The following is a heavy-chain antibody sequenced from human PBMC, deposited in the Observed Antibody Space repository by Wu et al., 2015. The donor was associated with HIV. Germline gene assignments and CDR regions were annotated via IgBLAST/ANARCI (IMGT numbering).Heavy chain of an antibody. CDR2: INPNSGGT. CDR1: GYTFTGYY. Sequence: QVQLVQSGAEVKKPGASVKVSCKASGYTFTGYYMHWVRQAPGQGLEWMGWINPNSGGTNYAQKFQGRVTMTRDTSISTAYMELSRLRSDDTAVYYCARWGYDSSGYYPTGYYYYYYMDVWGQRDHGHRLL. V-gene: IGHV1-2*02. J-gene: IGHJ6*03. D-gene: IGHD3-22*01. CDR3: ARWGYDSSGYYPTGYYYYYYMDV.